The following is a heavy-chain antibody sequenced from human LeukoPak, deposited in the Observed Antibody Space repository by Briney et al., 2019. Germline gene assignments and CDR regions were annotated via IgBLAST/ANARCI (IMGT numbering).Heavy chain of an antibody. V-gene: IGHV3-33*01. Sequence: GGFLRLSCAASGFTFNTYGMHWVRQAPGRGLEWVADIWYDGRDQYYADSVKGRFTISRDNSKNTLYLQMNSLRAEDTGVYYCARVLWIGEFKILDYWGQGTLVTVSS. CDR1: GFTFNTYG. D-gene: IGHD3-10*01. CDR2: IWYDGRDQ. CDR3: ARVLWIGEFKILDY. J-gene: IGHJ4*02.